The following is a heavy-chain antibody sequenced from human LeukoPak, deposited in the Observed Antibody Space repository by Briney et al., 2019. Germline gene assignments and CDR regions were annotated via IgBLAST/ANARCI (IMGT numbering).Heavy chain of an antibody. Sequence: AAVTVALMASGNTVASYGISWLRHAPGQGLEWMGWMNPNSGNTGYAQKFQGRVTMTRNTSISTAYMELSSLRSEDTAVYYCARESIVGATSAFDIWGQGTMVTVSS. J-gene: IGHJ3*02. V-gene: IGHV1-8*02. CDR2: MNPNSGNT. D-gene: IGHD1-26*01. CDR1: GNTVASYG. CDR3: ARESIVGATSAFDI.